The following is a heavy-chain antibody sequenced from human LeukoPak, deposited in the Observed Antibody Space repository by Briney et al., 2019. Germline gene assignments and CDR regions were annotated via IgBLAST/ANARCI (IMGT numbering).Heavy chain of an antibody. CDR1: GFTFNNFA. Sequence: GGSLRLSCAASGFTFNNFAMSWVRQAPGKGLEWVSSISWNGDHMAYADSVGGRFTISRDNAKNSLYLQMNSLRAEDTALYYCIKDMGFDLLKDAFDIWGQGTMVTVSS. J-gene: IGHJ3*02. CDR2: ISWNGDHM. CDR3: IKDMGFDLLKDAFDI. V-gene: IGHV3-9*01. D-gene: IGHD2-15*01.